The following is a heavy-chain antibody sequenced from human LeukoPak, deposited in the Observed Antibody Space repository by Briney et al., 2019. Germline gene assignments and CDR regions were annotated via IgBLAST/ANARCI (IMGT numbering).Heavy chain of an antibody. CDR2: ISSSSSYI. CDR1: GFTFSSYS. J-gene: IGHJ5*02. Sequence: GGSLRLSCAASGFTFSSYSMNWVRQAPGKGLEWVSSISSSSSYIYYADSVKGRFTISRDNAKNSLYLQMNSLRAEDTAVYYCARASEFWSGYYRDGDNWFDPWGQGTLVTVSS. V-gene: IGHV3-21*01. CDR3: ARASEFWSGYYRDGDNWFDP. D-gene: IGHD3-3*01.